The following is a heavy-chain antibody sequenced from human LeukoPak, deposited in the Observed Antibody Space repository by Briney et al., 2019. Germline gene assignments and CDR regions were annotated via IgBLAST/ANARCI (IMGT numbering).Heavy chain of an antibody. J-gene: IGHJ6*03. CDR2: ISAYNGNT. CDR1: GYTFTSYG. Sequence: ASVKVSCKASGYTFTSYGISWVRQAPGQGLEWMGWISAYNGNTNYAQKLQGRVTMNTDTSTSTAYMEPRSLRSDDTAVYYCARGGEYYYDSSDFYYYYCMDVWGKGTTVTVSS. CDR3: ARGGEYYYDSSDFYYYYCMDV. D-gene: IGHD3-22*01. V-gene: IGHV1-18*01.